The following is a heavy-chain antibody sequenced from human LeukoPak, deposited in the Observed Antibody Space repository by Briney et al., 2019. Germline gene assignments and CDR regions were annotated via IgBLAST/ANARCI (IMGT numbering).Heavy chain of an antibody. V-gene: IGHV1-18*04. J-gene: IGHJ4*02. CDR3: AREGWGTYSSGPYYFDY. D-gene: IGHD6-19*01. CDR1: GYTFTRNG. Sequence: ASVKVSCKASGYTFTRNGISWVRQAPGQGLEWMGWINGYNGNTKYAQKLQGRVTMITDTSTTTAYMELRSLRSDDTAVYYCAREGWGTYSSGPYYFDYWGQGTLITVSS. CDR2: INGYNGNT.